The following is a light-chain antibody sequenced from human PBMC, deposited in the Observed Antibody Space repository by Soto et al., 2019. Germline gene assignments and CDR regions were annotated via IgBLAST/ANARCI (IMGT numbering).Light chain of an antibody. CDR3: AAWDDSLNGSYV. Sequence: QSVLTQPPSVSGTPGQRVTISCSGSSSNVGSNYVYWFQQLPGTAPKLLIYTNNERPSGVPDRFSASKSGTSAFLTIRGLRSEDESDYYCAAWDDSLNGSYVFGTGTKLTVL. CDR1: SSNVGSNY. J-gene: IGLJ1*01. CDR2: TNN. V-gene: IGLV1-47*01.